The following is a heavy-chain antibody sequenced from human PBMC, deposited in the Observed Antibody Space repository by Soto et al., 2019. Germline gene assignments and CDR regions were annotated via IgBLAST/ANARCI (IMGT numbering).Heavy chain of an antibody. D-gene: IGHD3-3*01. J-gene: IGHJ5*02. CDR1: GSTFTSYD. CDR2: INTNTGNP. CDR3: ARSRSRDDFWSGYSNGFDP. Sequence: VFVTLSWTASGSTFTSYDSNWVRQAHGQGLEWMGWINTNTGNPTYAQGFTGRFVFSLDTSVSTAYLQICSLKAEDTAVYYCARSRSRDDFWSGYSNGFDPWGQGTLVTVSS. V-gene: IGHV7-4-1*01.